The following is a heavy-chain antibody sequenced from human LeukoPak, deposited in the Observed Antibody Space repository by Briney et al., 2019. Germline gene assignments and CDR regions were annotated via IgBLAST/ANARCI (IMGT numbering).Heavy chain of an antibody. V-gene: IGHV4-34*01. Sequence: PSETLSLTCAVYGGSFSGYYWSWIRQPPGKGLEWIGEINHSGSTYYNPSLKSRVTISVDTSKNQFSLKLSSVTAADTAVYYCARDGIAAAGTKEDYWGQGTLVTVSS. CDR2: INHSGST. CDR3: ARDGIAAAGTKEDY. CDR1: GGSFSGYY. D-gene: IGHD6-13*01. J-gene: IGHJ4*02.